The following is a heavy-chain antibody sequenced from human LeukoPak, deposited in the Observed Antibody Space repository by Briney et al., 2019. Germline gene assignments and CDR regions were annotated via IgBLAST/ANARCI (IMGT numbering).Heavy chain of an antibody. J-gene: IGHJ4*02. V-gene: IGHV3-74*01. CDR1: GLTFSDFW. CDR2: VKGDGRTT. D-gene: IGHD5-18*01. Sequence: GGSLRLSCVASGLTFSDFWMHWVRQPPGKGLVWVALVKGDGRTTRYADSVQGRFTISRDNAKNTLYLQMNSLRADDSGVYYCATGHSYGYDYWGQGVLVTVSS. CDR3: ATGHSYGYDY.